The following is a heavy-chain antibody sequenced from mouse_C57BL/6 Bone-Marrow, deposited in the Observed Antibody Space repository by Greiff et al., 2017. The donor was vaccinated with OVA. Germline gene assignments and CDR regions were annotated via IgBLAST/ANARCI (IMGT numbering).Heavy chain of an antibody. CDR1: GYAFSSYW. CDR2: IFPGDGDT. Sequence: VHLVESGAELVKPGASVKISCKASGYAFSSYWMNWVKQRPGKGLEWIGQIFPGDGDTNYNGKFTGKATLTADRSSSTAYIQLSSLTSEDSAVYFCARGAYWGQGTLVTVSA. V-gene: IGHV1-80*01. J-gene: IGHJ3*01. CDR3: ARGAY.